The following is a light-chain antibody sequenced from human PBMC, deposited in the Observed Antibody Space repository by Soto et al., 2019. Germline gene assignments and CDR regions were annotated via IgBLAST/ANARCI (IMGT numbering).Light chain of an antibody. CDR2: GAS. J-gene: IGKJ1*01. V-gene: IGKV3-20*01. CDR1: PSVSSSY. CDR3: QQYGSSPRT. Sequence: ENVLTQSPGTLSLSPGERATLSCRASPSVSSSYLAWYQQKPCQAPRPLSYGASSRATGIPDRFSGSGSGTDFTLTISRLEPEDVAVYYCQQYGSSPRTFGQGTKGEIK.